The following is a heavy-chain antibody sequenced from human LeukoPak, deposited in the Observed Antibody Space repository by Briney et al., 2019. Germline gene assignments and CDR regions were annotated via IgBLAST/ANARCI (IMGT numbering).Heavy chain of an antibody. V-gene: IGHV3-30-3*01. CDR3: ARDIRRKATIRFDAFDI. CDR1: GFTFSSYA. CDR2: ISYDGSNK. D-gene: IGHD5-12*01. Sequence: PGGSLRLSCAASGFTFSSYAMSWVRQAPGKGLEWVAVISYDGSNKYYADSVKGRFTISRDNSKNTLYLQMNSLRAEDTAVYYCARDIRRKATIRFDAFDIWGQGTMVTVSS. J-gene: IGHJ3*02.